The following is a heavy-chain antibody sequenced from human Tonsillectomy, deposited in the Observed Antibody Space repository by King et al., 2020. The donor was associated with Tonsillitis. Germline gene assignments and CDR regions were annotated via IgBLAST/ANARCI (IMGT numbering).Heavy chain of an antibody. CDR1: GFTFSDHY. D-gene: IGHD4-11*01. CDR2: TRNKANSYIT. V-gene: IGHV3-72*01. CDR3: AREDYMYYYYMDV. Sequence: LVESGGGLVQPGGSLRLSCAASGFTFSDHYMDWVRQAPGKGLEWVGRTRNKANSYITEYAASVKGSFTISRDDSKNSLYLQMNSLKTEDTAVYYCAREDYMYYYYMDVWGKGTTVTVSS. J-gene: IGHJ6*03.